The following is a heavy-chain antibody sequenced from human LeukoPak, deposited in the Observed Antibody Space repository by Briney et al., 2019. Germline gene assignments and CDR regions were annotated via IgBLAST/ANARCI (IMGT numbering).Heavy chain of an antibody. V-gene: IGHV1-18*01. CDR1: GYTFTSYG. D-gene: IGHD3-22*01. Sequence: SVKVSCKASGYTFTSYGISWVRQAPGQGLEWMGWISAYNGNTNYAQKLQGRVTMTTDTSTSTAYMELRSLRSDDTAVYYCARANYDDSSGYYYYGMDVWGQGTTVTVSS. J-gene: IGHJ6*02. CDR2: ISAYNGNT. CDR3: ARANYDDSSGYYYYGMDV.